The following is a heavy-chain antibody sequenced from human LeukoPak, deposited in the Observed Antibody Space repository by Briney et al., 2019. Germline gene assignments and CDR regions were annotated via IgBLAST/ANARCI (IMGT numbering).Heavy chain of an antibody. D-gene: IGHD2-15*01. J-gene: IGHJ4*02. CDR3: VKASCSGGICYLDY. CDR1: GVTFSRYG. CDR2: VSGNGGST. Sequence: GGSLRLSCSASGVTFSRYGMFWVRQAPGKGLEYVSDVSGNGGSTDYADSVKGRFTISRDNSKNTLYLQMSSLRAEDTAVYYCVKASCSGGICYLDYWGQGTLVTVSS. V-gene: IGHV3-64D*06.